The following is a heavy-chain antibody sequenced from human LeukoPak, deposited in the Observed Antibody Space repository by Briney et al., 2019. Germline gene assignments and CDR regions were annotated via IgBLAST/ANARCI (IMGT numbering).Heavy chain of an antibody. D-gene: IGHD3-3*01. CDR2: MSGSGGST. CDR3: AKRSGIIPYSFDY. V-gene: IGHV3-23*01. CDR1: GFTFSNYA. J-gene: IGHJ4*02. Sequence: GGSLRLSCAASGFTFSNYAMNWVRQAPGKGLEWVSGMSGSGGSTYYADSVKGRFTISTDNSKNTLYLQMNSLRAEDTAVHYCAKRSGIIPYSFDYWGQGTLVTVSS.